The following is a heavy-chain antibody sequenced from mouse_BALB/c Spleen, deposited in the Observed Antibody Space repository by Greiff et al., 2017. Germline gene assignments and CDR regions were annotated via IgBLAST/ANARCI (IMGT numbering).Heavy chain of an antibody. CDR1: GFTFSSYG. V-gene: IGHV5-6-3*01. J-gene: IGHJ2*01. Sequence: EVHLVESGGGLVQPGGSLKLSCAASGFTFSSYGMSWVRQTPDKRLELVATINSNGGSTYYPDSVKGRFTISRDNAKNTLYLQMSSLKSEDTAMYYCARVYYDYAFDYWGQGTTLTVSS. D-gene: IGHD2-4*01. CDR3: ARVYYDYAFDY. CDR2: INSNGGST.